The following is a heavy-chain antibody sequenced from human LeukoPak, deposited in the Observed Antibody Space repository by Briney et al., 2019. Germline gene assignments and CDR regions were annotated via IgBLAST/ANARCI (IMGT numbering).Heavy chain of an antibody. CDR3: AKGGSGSSYSYFDY. CDR1: GFTFSSYA. D-gene: IGHD3-10*01. J-gene: IGHJ4*02. Sequence: GGSLRLSCAASGFTFSSYAMSWVRQAPGKGLEWVSGINGSGGSTYYADSVKGRFTISRDDSKNRLYLQMYSLRAGDTAAYYCAKGGSGSSYSYFDYWGQRTMVTVSS. V-gene: IGHV3-23*01. CDR2: INGSGGST.